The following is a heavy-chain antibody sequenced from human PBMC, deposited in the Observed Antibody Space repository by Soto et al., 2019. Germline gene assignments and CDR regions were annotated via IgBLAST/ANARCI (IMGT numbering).Heavy chain of an antibody. V-gene: IGHV1-18*01. CDR1: GYTFTSFG. CDR3: ATRSPAFDY. Sequence: ASVKVSCKTSGYTFTSFGISWVRQAPGQGLEWMGWISTDKGKTNYAQKFQGRVTMTTDTSTSTAHMELRSLRSDDTAVYYCATRSPAFDYWGQGTLVTVSS. J-gene: IGHJ4*02. CDR2: ISTDKGKT.